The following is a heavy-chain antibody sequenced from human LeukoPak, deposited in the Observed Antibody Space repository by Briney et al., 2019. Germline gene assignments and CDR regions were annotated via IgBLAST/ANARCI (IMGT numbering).Heavy chain of an antibody. J-gene: IGHJ6*04. CDR2: INEDGSGK. V-gene: IGHV3-7*04. CDR3: ARVAGGA. D-gene: IGHD2-15*01. Sequence: GGSLSLSCVSSGFIFSRYWMNWVRQAPGKGLEWVANINEDGSGKYYADSVKGRFAISRDNAKNSLYLQMNSLRAEDTAVYYCARVAGGAWGKGTTVTVSS. CDR1: GFIFSRYW.